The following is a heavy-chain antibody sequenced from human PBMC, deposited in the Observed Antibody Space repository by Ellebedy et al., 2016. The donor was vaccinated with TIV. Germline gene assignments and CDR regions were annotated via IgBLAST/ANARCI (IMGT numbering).Heavy chain of an antibody. CDR1: GGTFSSYA. D-gene: IGHD5-18*01. CDR2: IIPILGIA. CDR3: ARTHTAMLEYNYGMDV. Sequence: AASVKVSCKASGGTFSSYAINWVRQDPGQGLEWTGRIIPILGIANYAQKFQDRFTILADKSTSTAFMELSSLRSEDTAVYYCARTHTAMLEYNYGMDVWGQGTTVTVSS. J-gene: IGHJ6*02. V-gene: IGHV1-69*04.